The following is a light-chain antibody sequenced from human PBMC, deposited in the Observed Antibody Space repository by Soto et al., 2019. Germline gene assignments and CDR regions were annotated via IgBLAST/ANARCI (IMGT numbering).Light chain of an antibody. Sequence: EIVITQSPPTLSVSPGERATLSCWASQSVSSNLAWYQQKPGQAPRLLIYDAYNRATGIPARFSGSGSRTDFTLTISSLEPEDFAVYYCQQRSNWPPITFGPGTRLEIK. J-gene: IGKJ5*01. V-gene: IGKV3-11*01. CDR2: DAY. CDR1: QSVSSN. CDR3: QQRSNWPPIT.